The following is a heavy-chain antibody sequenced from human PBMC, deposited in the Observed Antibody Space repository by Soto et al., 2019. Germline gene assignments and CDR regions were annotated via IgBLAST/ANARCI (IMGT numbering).Heavy chain of an antibody. J-gene: IGHJ4*02. CDR2: IYWDDDK. V-gene: IGHV2-5*02. D-gene: IGHD3-10*01. CDR1: GFSLSTSGVG. CDR3: AHHPYYGLAPYCFDY. Sequence: QITLKESGPTLVKPTQTLTLTCTFSGFSLSTSGVGVGWIRQPPGKALEWLAVIYWDDDKRSSSSLKSRLTITKDTSKNQVVLTMTNMDPVDTATYYCAHHPYYGLAPYCFDYWGQGIVVTVSS.